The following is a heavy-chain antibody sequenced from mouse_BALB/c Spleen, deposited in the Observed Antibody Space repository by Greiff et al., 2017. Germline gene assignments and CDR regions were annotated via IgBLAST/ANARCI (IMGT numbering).Heavy chain of an antibody. V-gene: IGHV5-12-1*01. CDR2: ISSGGGST. Sequence: DVQLVESGGGLVKPGGSLKLSCAASGFAFSSYDMSWVRQTPEKRLEWVAYISSGGGSTYYPDTVKGRFTISRDNAKNTLYLQMSSLKSEDTAMYYCARHPYGNYVYAMDYWGQGTSVTVSS. D-gene: IGHD2-1*01. CDR1: GFAFSSYD. CDR3: ARHPYGNYVYAMDY. J-gene: IGHJ4*01.